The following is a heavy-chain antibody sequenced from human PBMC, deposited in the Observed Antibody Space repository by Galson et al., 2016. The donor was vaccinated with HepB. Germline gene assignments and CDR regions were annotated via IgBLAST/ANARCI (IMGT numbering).Heavy chain of an antibody. CDR3: ARIGGNWFDP. Sequence: PALVKPTQTLTLTCTFSGFTLSTSGMCVNWIRQPPGKALEWLARIDWDDDKFYSTSLKTRLTISKDTSKNQVVLTMTNMDPVDTATYYCARIGGNWFDPWGQGTLVTVSS. CDR1: GFTLSTSGMC. CDR2: IDWDDDK. J-gene: IGHJ5*02. V-gene: IGHV2-70*17. D-gene: IGHD3-10*01.